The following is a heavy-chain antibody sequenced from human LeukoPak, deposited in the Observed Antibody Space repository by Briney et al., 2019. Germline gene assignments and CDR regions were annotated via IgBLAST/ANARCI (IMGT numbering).Heavy chain of an antibody. V-gene: IGHV4-34*01. CDR1: GGSFSGYY. CDR3: AGLVGRYSSGLYYYYFDY. D-gene: IGHD3-22*01. Sequence: SETLSLTCAVYGGSFSGYYWSWIRQPPGKGLEWIGEMYLSGTTHSNPSIKSRVTISIDKSKNQFFLNLSSVTAADTAVYYCAGLVGRYSSGLYYYYFDYWGQGTLVTVSS. J-gene: IGHJ4*02. CDR2: MYLSGTT.